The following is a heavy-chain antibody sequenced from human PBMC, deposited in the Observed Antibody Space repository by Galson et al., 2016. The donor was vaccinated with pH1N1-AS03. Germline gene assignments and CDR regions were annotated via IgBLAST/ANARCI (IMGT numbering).Heavy chain of an antibody. V-gene: IGHV4-39*07. Sequence: SGDSISSSTYYWGWIRQPPGKGLEWIGSIYSSGSTYYNPSLKSRVTTSVDTSKNQFSLKLSSVTAADTAVYYCARRHAYDSSGYYYVGFFDYWGQGTLVTVSA. D-gene: IGHD3-22*01. CDR3: ARRHAYDSSGYYYVGFFDY. CDR2: IYSSGST. J-gene: IGHJ4*02. CDR1: GDSISSSTYY.